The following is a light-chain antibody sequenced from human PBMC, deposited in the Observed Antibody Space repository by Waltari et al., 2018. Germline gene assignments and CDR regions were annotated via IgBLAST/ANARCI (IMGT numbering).Light chain of an antibody. CDR2: GDS. Sequence: QSVLTPPSSVSGAPGPRVTIPFNGSTSHLGATYDVPWYQQIPGTVPRFLISGDSNRPSGVPDRFSASKSGTSASLAIADLHVEDEADYYCHSYDSSLSTWLFGGGTKLTVL. J-gene: IGLJ3*02. V-gene: IGLV1-40*01. CDR3: HSYDSSLSTWL. CDR1: TSHLGATYD.